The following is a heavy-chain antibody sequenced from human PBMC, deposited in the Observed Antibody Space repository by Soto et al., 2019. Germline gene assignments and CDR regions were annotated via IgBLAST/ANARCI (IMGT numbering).Heavy chain of an antibody. CDR1: GGTLSSYT. J-gene: IGHJ6*02. V-gene: IGHV1-69*13. CDR2: VIPIFGTA. Sequence: SSVKIDFRSAGGTLSSYTISSARQALGQCLEWMGGVIPIFGTADHAQKFQGRVTITADESTSTAYMELSSLRSEDTAVYYCARVLPFGVVPKIPYGMDVWGQGTTVTVSS. D-gene: IGHD3-3*01. CDR3: ARVLPFGVVPKIPYGMDV.